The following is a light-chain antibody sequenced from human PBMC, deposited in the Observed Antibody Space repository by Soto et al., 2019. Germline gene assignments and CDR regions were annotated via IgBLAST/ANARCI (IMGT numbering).Light chain of an antibody. V-gene: IGKV1-9*01. J-gene: IGKJ2*01. CDR2: AAS. Sequence: DIQLTQSPSFLSASVGDRVTITCRASQGISSSLGWYQQKPGKAPKLLIYAASTLHSGVPSRVSGSGSGTDFTLTISSLQPEDFGTYYCQQLNNYPDTFGQGTKLEIK. CDR1: QGISSS. CDR3: QQLNNYPDT.